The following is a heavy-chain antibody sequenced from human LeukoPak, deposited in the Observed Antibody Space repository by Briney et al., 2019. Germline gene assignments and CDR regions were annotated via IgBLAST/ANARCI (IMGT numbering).Heavy chain of an antibody. CDR1: GGSISSGGYY. CDR3: ARGAVPAATRYNWFDP. CDR2: IYHSGST. J-gene: IGHJ5*02. Sequence: SSETLSLTCTVSGGSISSGGYYWSWIRQPPGKGLEWIGYIYHSGSTYYNPSLKSRVTISVDRSKNQFSLKLSSVTAADTAVYYCARGAVPAATRYNWFDPWGQGTLVTVSS. D-gene: IGHD2-2*01. V-gene: IGHV4-30-2*01.